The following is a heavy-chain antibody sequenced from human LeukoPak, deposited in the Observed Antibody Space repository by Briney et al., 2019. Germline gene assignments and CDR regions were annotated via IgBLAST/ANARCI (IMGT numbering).Heavy chain of an antibody. Sequence: GGSLRLSCVASGVTLSSYAMSWARQAPGKGLEWVSGISSSGSGGSTYYADSVKGRFTISRDNSKNTLYLQMNSLRAEGTAVYYCAKDIVGGDYWGQGTLVTVSS. J-gene: IGHJ4*02. V-gene: IGHV3-23*01. D-gene: IGHD1-26*01. CDR2: ISSSGSGGST. CDR3: AKDIVGGDY. CDR1: GVTLSSYA.